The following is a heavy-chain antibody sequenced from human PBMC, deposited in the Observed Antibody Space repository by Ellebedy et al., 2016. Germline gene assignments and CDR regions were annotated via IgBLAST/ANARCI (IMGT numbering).Heavy chain of an antibody. D-gene: IGHD1-26*01. J-gene: IGHJ4*02. V-gene: IGHV3-33*08. CDR2: IWYDGSNK. CDR3: ARDLGGSYDGGDY. Sequence: GESLKISCAASGFTFSSYWMSWVRQAPGKGLEWVAVIWYDGSNKYYADSVKGRFTISRDNSKNTLYLQMNSLRAEDTAVYYCARDLGGSYDGGDYWGQGTLVTVSS. CDR1: GFTFSSYW.